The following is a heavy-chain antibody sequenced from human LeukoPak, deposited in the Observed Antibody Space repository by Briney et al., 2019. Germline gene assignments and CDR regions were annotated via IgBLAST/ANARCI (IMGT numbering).Heavy chain of an antibody. CDR1: GGPISNYY. D-gene: IGHD1-26*01. CDR2: IYTSGST. J-gene: IGHJ4*02. Sequence: SETLSLTCTISGGPISNYYWNWIRQPAGKGLEWIGRIYTSGSTNYNPSLKSRVTISVDTSKNQFSLKLSSVTAADTAVYYCARGDGSYAIDYWGQGTLVTVSS. V-gene: IGHV4-4*07. CDR3: ARGDGSYAIDY.